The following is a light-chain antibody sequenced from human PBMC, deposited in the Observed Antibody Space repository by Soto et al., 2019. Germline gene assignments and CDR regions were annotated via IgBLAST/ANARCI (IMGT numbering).Light chain of an antibody. Sequence: EIVLTQSPGTLSLSPGERATLSCRASQSVSSSYLAWYQQKPGQAPRLLIYGASSRATGIPDRFSGSGSGTEFTLTISSLQSEDFAVYYCQQYNNRPPLTFGGGTKVDIK. CDR3: QQYNNRPPLT. CDR1: QSVSSSY. CDR2: GAS. J-gene: IGKJ4*01. V-gene: IGKV3-20*01.